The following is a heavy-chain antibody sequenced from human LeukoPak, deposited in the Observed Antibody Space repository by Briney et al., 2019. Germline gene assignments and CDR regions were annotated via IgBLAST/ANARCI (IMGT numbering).Heavy chain of an antibody. CDR1: GFIFRNYW. CDR2: INHDGGDK. V-gene: IGHV3-7*02. Sequence: GGSLRLSCVASGFIFRNYWMSWVRQAPGKGLEWVANINHDGGDKNYVDSVKGRFTISRDNAKNSLYLQMNSLRVVDTAVYYCTITGGPTVTAFDLWGQGILVTVSS. CDR3: TITGGPTVTAFDL. D-gene: IGHD4-17*01. J-gene: IGHJ4*02.